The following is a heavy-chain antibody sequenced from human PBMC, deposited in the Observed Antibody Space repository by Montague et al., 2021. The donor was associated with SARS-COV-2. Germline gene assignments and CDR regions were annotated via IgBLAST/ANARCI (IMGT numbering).Heavy chain of an antibody. Sequence: SETLSLTCTVSGGSTSSYYWSWIRQPPGKGLEWIGYINYSGSTNYNPSLKSRVTISVDTSKNQFSLKLSSVTAADTAVYYCASQEVDTAMDRNYYYYGMDYWGQGTTVTVSS. D-gene: IGHD5-18*01. CDR1: GGSTSSYY. CDR2: INYSGST. CDR3: ASQEVDTAMDRNYYYYGMDY. J-gene: IGHJ6*02. V-gene: IGHV4-59*12.